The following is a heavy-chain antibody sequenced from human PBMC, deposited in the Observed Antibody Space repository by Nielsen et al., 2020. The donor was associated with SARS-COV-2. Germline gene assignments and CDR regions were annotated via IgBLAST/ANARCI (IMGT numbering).Heavy chain of an antibody. CDR1: GYTFTGYY. J-gene: IGHJ5*02. D-gene: IGHD4-17*01. V-gene: IGHV1-2*04. CDR3: ARGGDYGESNWFDP. CDR2: INPNSGGT. Sequence: ASVKVSCKASGYTFTGYYMHCVRQAPGQGLEWMGWINPNSGGTNYAQKFQGWVTMTRDTSISTAYMELSRLRSDDTAVYYCARGGDYGESNWFDPWGQGTLVTVSS.